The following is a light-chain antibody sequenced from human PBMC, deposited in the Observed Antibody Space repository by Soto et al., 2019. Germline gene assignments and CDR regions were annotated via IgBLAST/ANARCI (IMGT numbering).Light chain of an antibody. CDR2: RND. CDR3: AAWDDSLSALV. CDR1: SSNIESNY. Sequence: QSVLTQPPSASGTPGQRVTISCSGSSSNIESNYVYWYQQLPGSAPKLLIYRNDQRPSGVPDRFSGSKSGTSASLAISGLRSEDEADYYWAAWDDSLSALVFGGGTKVTVL. J-gene: IGLJ3*02. V-gene: IGLV1-47*01.